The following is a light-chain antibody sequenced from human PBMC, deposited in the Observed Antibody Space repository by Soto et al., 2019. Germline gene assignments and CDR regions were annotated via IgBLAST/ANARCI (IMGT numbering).Light chain of an antibody. CDR1: QSVSSN. J-gene: IGKJ3*01. Sequence: DIVMTQSPDTLSVSPGERATLSCRASQSVSSNLAWYQQRPGQAPRLLSSGASTRATGIPARFSGSGSGTEFTLTISSLQSEDFALYYCQQYNNWPFTFGPGTKVDI. V-gene: IGKV3-15*01. CDR2: GAS. CDR3: QQYNNWPFT.